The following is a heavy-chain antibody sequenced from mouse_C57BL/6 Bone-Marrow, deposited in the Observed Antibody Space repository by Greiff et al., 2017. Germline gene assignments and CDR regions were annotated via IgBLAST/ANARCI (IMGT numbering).Heavy chain of an antibody. Sequence: QVQLQQPGAELVRPGTSVKLSCKASGYTFTSYWMHWVKQRPGQGLEWIGVIDPSDSYTNYNQTFKGKATLTVDTSSSTAYMQLSSLTSEDSAVYYCAREYYGPWFAYWGQGTLVTVSA. V-gene: IGHV1-59*01. CDR3: AREYYGPWFAY. J-gene: IGHJ3*01. D-gene: IGHD1-1*01. CDR2: IDPSDSYT. CDR1: GYTFTSYW.